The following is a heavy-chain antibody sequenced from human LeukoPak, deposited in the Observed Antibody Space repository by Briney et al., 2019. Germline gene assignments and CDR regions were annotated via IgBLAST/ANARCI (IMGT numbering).Heavy chain of an antibody. Sequence: GGSLRLSCAASGFTFSYFTINWVRQAPGKGLEWVSHISGSGGAIYYADSVKGRFTISRDNAKNSLYLQMSSLRVEDTAVYYCARRYCSSTSCTLDYWGQGTLVTVSS. CDR2: ISGSGGAI. D-gene: IGHD2-2*01. J-gene: IGHJ4*02. CDR3: ARRYCSSTSCTLDY. V-gene: IGHV3-48*03. CDR1: GFTFSYFT.